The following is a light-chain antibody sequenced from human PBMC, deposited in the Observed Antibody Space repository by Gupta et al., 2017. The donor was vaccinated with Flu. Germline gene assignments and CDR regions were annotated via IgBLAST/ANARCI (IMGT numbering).Light chain of an antibody. CDR3: MQTLQSPVA. V-gene: IGKV2-28*01. J-gene: IGKJ1*01. Sequence: LDWYVQKPGQSPQLLISLASNRASGVADRFIARGSGTDFTLRIRTVEAVVVGVYYCMQTLQSPVAFGQGTKVEIK. CDR2: LAS.